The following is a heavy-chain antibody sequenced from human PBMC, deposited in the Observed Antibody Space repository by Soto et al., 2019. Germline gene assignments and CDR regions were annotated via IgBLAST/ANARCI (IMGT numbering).Heavy chain of an antibody. J-gene: IGHJ5*02. Sequence: PGGALRLSCAASGFTFSSYSMNWVRQAPGKGLEWVSSISSSSYIYYADSVKGRFTISRDNAKNSLYLQMNSLRAEDTAVYYCARDRDSYMRSSGTGTWGQGTMVTVTS. CDR1: GFTFSSYS. CDR3: ARDRDSYMRSSGTGT. CDR2: ISSSSYI. D-gene: IGHD3-22*01. V-gene: IGHV3-21*01.